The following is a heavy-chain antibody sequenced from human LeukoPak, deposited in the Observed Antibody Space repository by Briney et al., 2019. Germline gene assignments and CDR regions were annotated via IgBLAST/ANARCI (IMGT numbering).Heavy chain of an antibody. Sequence: SETLSLTCAGYGGSFSGYYWSWIRQPPGKGLEWIGEINHSGSTNYNPSLKSRVTISVDTSKNQFSLKLSSVTAADTAVYYCARYGDYPRNYYYMDVWVKATTVTVSS. J-gene: IGHJ6*03. D-gene: IGHD4-17*01. CDR2: INHSGST. CDR1: GGSFSGYY. CDR3: ARYGDYPRNYYYMDV. V-gene: IGHV4-34*01.